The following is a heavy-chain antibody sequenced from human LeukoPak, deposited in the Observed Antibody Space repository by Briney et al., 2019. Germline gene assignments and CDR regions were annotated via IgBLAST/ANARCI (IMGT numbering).Heavy chain of an antibody. CDR3: AGAHSSSWSVF. V-gene: IGHV3-53*01. J-gene: IGHJ5*01. CDR2: IYSGGNT. Sequence: PGGSLRLSCAASGFTFSSYWMHWVRQAPGKGLEWVSVIYSGGNTYYADSVKGRFTISRDNSKSTLYLQMNSLRAEDTAVYYCAGAHSSSWSVFWGQGTLVTVSS. CDR1: GFTFSSYW. D-gene: IGHD6-13*01.